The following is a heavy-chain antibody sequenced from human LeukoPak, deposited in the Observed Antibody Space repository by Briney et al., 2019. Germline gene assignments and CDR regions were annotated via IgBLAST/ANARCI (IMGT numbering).Heavy chain of an antibody. CDR2: IIPIFGTA. J-gene: IGHJ4*02. V-gene: IGHV1-69*13. CDR1: GYTFTSYD. CDR3: ARGELASSSSSL. D-gene: IGHD6-6*01. Sequence: ASVKVSCKASGYTFTSYDINWVRQAPGQGLEWMGGIIPIFGTANYAQKFQGRVTITADESTSTAYMELSSLRSEDTAVYYCARGELASSSSSLWGQGTLVTVSS.